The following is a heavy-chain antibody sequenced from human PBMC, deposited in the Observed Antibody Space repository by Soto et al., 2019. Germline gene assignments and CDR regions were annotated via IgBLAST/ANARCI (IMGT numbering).Heavy chain of an antibody. V-gene: IGHV3-23*01. CDR1: GFTFSSYA. D-gene: IGHD3-3*01. CDR2: ISGSGGST. J-gene: IGHJ6*02. Sequence: GGSLRLSCAASGFTFSSYAMSWVRQAPRKGLEWVSAISGSGGSTYYADSVKGRFTISRDNSKNTLYLQMNSLRAEDTAVYYCVKALLGSTRGLEWSTTGRSYYYGMDVWGQGTTVTVSS. CDR3: VKALLGSTRGLEWSTTGRSYYYGMDV.